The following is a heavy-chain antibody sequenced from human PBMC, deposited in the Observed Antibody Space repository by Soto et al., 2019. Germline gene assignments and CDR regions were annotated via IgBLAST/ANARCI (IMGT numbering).Heavy chain of an antibody. CDR1: GHASTSYA. Sequence: GXSVKVSYKASGHASTSYAVRLLRHSPGQRLEWMGRIDAGNGNTKYSQKFQGRVTITTDTSASTAYMELSSLRSEDTAVYYCAREGSTYGSTFDYWGQGTLVTVSS. D-gene: IGHD3-10*01. CDR3: AREGSTYGSTFDY. V-gene: IGHV1-3*01. CDR2: IDAGNGNT. J-gene: IGHJ4*02.